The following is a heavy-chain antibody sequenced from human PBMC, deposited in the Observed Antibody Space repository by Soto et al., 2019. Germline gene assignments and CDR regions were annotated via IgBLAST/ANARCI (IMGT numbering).Heavy chain of an antibody. CDR3: ASTDEDIVVVTAAKFDP. V-gene: IGHV1-69*02. Sequence: QVQLVQSGAEVKKPGSSVKVSCKASGGTFSSYTISWVRQAPGQGLEWMGMIIPILGIANYAQKFQGRVTITAYKSTSTAYMELGSLRSEDTVVYYCASTDEDIVVVTAAKFDPGGQGTLVTVSS. CDR2: IIPILGIA. J-gene: IGHJ5*02. CDR1: GGTFSSYT. D-gene: IGHD2-2*01.